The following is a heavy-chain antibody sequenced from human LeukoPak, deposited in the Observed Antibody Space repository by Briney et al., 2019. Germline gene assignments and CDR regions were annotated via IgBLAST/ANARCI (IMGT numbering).Heavy chain of an antibody. V-gene: IGHV3-30*02. CDR1: GFTFSSYA. J-gene: IGHJ3*02. D-gene: IGHD3-10*01. CDR2: IRYDGSNK. CDR3: AKDSITMVRGVIITVAFDI. Sequence: GRSLRLSCAASGFTFSSYAMHWVRQAPGKGLEWVAFIRYDGSNKYYADSVKGRFTISRDNSKNTLYLQMNSLRAEDTAVYYCAKDSITMVRGVIITVAFDIWGQGTMVTVSS.